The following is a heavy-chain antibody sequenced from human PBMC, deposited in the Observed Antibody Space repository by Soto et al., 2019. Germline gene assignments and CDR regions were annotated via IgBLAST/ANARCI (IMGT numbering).Heavy chain of an antibody. CDR1: GGSISSYY. CDR2: IYYSGST. Sequence: SETLSLTCTVSGGSISSYYWSWIRQPPGKGLEWIGYIYYSGSTYYNPSLKSRVTISVDTSKNQFSLNLSSVTAADTAVYYCATMGTPATGLYYFDYWGQGTLVTVSS. CDR3: ATMGTPATGLYYFDY. V-gene: IGHV4-59*06. D-gene: IGHD5-18*01. J-gene: IGHJ4*02.